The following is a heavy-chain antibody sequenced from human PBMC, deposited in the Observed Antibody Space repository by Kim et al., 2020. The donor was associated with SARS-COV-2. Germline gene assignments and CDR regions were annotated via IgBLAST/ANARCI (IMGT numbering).Heavy chain of an antibody. J-gene: IGHJ4*02. V-gene: IGHV3-30*03. Sequence: YEDSGQGRFTISRDNSKNTVFLQMTDLTPEDTAVYYCARRDFWSSYPFDHWGQGTLVTVSS. D-gene: IGHD3-3*01. CDR3: ARRDFWSSYPFDH.